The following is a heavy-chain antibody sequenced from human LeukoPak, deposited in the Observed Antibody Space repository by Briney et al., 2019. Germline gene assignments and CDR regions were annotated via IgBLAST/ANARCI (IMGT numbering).Heavy chain of an antibody. CDR3: ATEGRYSSSGSGPLYY. V-gene: IGHV4-59*01. Sequence: SSETLSLTCAVSGYSITNYYWSWIRQPPGKGLEWIGYISHGGSTDYNPSLKSRVTISLDTSKNQLSLKRSSVTAADAAVYYCATEGRYSSSGSGPLYYWGQGTLVTVSS. CDR2: ISHGGST. D-gene: IGHD3-10*01. J-gene: IGHJ4*02. CDR1: GYSITNYY.